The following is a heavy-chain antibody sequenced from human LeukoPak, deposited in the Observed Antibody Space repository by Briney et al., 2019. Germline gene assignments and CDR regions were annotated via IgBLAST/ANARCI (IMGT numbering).Heavy chain of an antibody. D-gene: IGHD4-11*01. CDR2: IWSDASNR. V-gene: IGHV3-33*01. J-gene: IGHJ4*01. Sequence: GGSLRLSCAASGFILSHHGMHWVRQAPGKGLEWVAVIWSDASNRFYADSVKGRFTISRDNSQNTVFLQINSLRVKDTAIYYCARDAQRGFDYSNSLKNWGHGTLVTVSS. CDR1: GFILSHHG. CDR3: ARDAQRGFDYSNSLKN.